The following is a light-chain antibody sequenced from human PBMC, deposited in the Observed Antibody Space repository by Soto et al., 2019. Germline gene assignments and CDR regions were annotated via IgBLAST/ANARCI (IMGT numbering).Light chain of an antibody. CDR3: QQYGSSPPLFT. J-gene: IGKJ3*01. CDR1: QNIGNK. Sequence: IVITPSPGTVSFSPWERSTLSFKAIQNIGNKVGWYQQKPGQAPRRLIYGASSRAAGSPVRFSGSGSGTDFTLTISRLEPEDFAVYYCQQYGSSPPLFTFGPGTKVDIK. V-gene: IGKV3-20*01. CDR2: GAS.